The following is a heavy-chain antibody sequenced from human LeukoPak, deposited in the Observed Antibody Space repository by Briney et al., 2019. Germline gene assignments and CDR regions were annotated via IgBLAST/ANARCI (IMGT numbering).Heavy chain of an antibody. CDR3: ARGPHCSSTSCYVTGAFDV. Sequence: GGSLRLSCAGSGFSFSIYSMNWVRWAPGKGLEWVSSISSSSSSIYYADTLKGRFTISRDNAKYSLYLQMNSLRDEDTAVYYCARGPHCSSTSCYVTGAFDVWGQGTMVTVSS. J-gene: IGHJ3*01. CDR1: GFSFSIYS. D-gene: IGHD2-2*01. CDR2: ISSSSSSI. V-gene: IGHV3-21*01.